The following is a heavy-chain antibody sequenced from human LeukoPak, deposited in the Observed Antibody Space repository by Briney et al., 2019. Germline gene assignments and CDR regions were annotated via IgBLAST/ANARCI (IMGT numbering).Heavy chain of an antibody. Sequence: SETLSLTCTVSGGSISSGDYYWSWIRQPPGKGLEWIGYIYYSGSTYHNPSLKSRVTISVDTSKNQFSLKLSSVTAADTAVYYCARGLGIGYYFDYWGQGTLVTVSS. V-gene: IGHV4-30-4*01. CDR1: GGSISSGDYY. CDR3: ARGLGIGYYFDY. CDR2: IYYSGST. D-gene: IGHD7-27*01. J-gene: IGHJ4*02.